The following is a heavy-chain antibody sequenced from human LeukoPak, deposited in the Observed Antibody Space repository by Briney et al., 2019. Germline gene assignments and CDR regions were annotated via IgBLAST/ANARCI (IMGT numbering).Heavy chain of an antibody. CDR3: ARGPRGYCSSTSCYAVIYYYGMDV. J-gene: IGHJ6*02. CDR1: GGSFSGYY. D-gene: IGHD2-2*03. CDR2: INHSGST. V-gene: IGHV4-34*01. Sequence: SETLSLTCAVYGGSFSGYYWSWIRQPPGKGLEWIGEINHSGSTNYNPSLKSRVTISVDTSKNQFSLKLSSVTAAGTAVYYCARGPRGYCSSTSCYAVIYYYGMDVWGQGTTVTVSS.